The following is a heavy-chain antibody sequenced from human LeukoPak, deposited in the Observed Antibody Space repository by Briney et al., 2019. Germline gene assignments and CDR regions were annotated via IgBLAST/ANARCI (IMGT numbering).Heavy chain of an antibody. D-gene: IGHD1-20*01. Sequence: GESLKISFKGSGXSFTSYCIGWVRQMPGKVLEWMGIIYPGDSDTRYSPSFQGQVTISADKSISTAYLQWSSLKASDTAMYYCARRGNWHFDYWGQGTLVTVSS. V-gene: IGHV5-51*01. CDR1: GXSFTSYC. J-gene: IGHJ4*02. CDR3: ARRGNWHFDY. CDR2: IYPGDSDT.